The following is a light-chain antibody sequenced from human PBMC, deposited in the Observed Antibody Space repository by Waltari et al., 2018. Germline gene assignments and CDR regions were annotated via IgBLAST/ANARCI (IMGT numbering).Light chain of an antibody. CDR2: KAA. CDR1: QNIKIW. J-gene: IGKJ1*01. V-gene: IGKV1-5*03. Sequence: DIQMTQSPSTLSASVGARVTITCLASQNIKIWLTWYQQKPGKAPNLLTYKAASLQSGVPSRFSGSGSGTEFALTINSLQPDDFATYYCQQYDTYPWTFGHGTKVEIK. CDR3: QQYDTYPWT.